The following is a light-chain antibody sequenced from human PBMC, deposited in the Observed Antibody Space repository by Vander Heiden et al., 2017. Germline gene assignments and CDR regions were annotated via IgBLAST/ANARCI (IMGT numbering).Light chain of an antibody. V-gene: IGLV2-14*01. CDR3: CSYTTNIKEDFLV. CDR1: SRDVGAYNY. Sequence: QSALTQPASVSGSPGQSITISCNGTSRDVGAYNYVSWYQQYPGKAPKLMSYEVSNRHSGGSNRFSGSKSGNTASTTIYGTQAEDEADDDGCSYTTNIKEDFLVFGTGTKLTVL. J-gene: IGLJ1*01. CDR2: EVS.